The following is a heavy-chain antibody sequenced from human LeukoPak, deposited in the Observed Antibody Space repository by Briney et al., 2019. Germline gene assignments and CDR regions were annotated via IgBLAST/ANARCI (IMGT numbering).Heavy chain of an antibody. CDR2: MFYGGNT. CDR1: GGSISSRPYY. D-gene: IGHD4-17*01. J-gene: IGHJ4*02. Sequence: SETLSLTCTVSGGSISSRPYYWGWIRQPPGKGLEWIGGMFYGGNTYYNSSLKSRVTMSLDTSKNQFSLKLSYVTAADTALYYCARDAPTVTTDPTRFWGQGTLVTVSS. CDR3: ARDAPTVTTDPTRF. V-gene: IGHV4-39*07.